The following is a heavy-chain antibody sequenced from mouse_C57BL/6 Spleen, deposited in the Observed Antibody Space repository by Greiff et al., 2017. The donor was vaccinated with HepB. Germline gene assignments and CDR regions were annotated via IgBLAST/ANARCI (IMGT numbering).Heavy chain of an antibody. CDR3: ASWDEAWFAY. J-gene: IGHJ3*01. D-gene: IGHD4-1*01. V-gene: IGHV1-59*01. CDR2: IDPSDSYT. Sequence: QVQLQQPGAELVRPGTSVKLSCKASGYTFTSYWMHWVKQRPGQGLEWIGVIDPSDSYTNYNQKFKGKATLTVDTSSSTAYMQLSSLTSEDSAVYYCASWDEAWFAYWGQGTLVTVSA. CDR1: GYTFTSYW.